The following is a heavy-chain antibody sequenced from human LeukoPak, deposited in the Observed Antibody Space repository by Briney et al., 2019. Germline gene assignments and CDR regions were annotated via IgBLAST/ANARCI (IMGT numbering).Heavy chain of an antibody. Sequence: PSETLSLTCTFSGGSINNYYWSWIRQPPGKGLEWIGYIYYSGSTNYNPSLKSRVTISLAASKNQFSLKLSSVTAADTAVYYCARRFCSGATCYSSLDYWGQGTLVTVSS. CDR2: IYYSGST. J-gene: IGHJ4*02. V-gene: IGHV4-59*08. D-gene: IGHD2-15*01. CDR3: ARRFCSGATCYSSLDY. CDR1: GGSINNYY.